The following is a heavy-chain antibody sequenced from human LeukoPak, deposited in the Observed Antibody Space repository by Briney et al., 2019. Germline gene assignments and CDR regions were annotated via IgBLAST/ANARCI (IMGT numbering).Heavy chain of an antibody. CDR2: INHSGST. D-gene: IGHD3-22*01. V-gene: IGHV4-34*01. CDR3: ARGRGAYYYDSSGLQYYFDY. Sequence: SETLSLTCAVYGGSFSGYYWSWIRQPPGKGLEWIGEINHSGSTNYNPSLKSRVTISVDTSENQFSLKLSSVTAADTAVYYCARGRGAYYYDSSGLQYYFDYWGQGTLVTVSS. J-gene: IGHJ4*02. CDR1: GGSFSGYY.